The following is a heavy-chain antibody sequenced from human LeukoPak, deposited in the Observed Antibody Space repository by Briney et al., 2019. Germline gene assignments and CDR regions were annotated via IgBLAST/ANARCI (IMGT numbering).Heavy chain of an antibody. CDR1: GYTFTDYY. D-gene: IGHD3-10*01. J-gene: IGHJ4*02. CDR3: ARDAGSGTD. V-gene: IGHV1-2*02. CDR2: INPNSGGT. Sequence: ASVKVSCKASGYTFTDYYIHWVRQAPGQGLEWMGWINPNSGGTNYAQKFQGRVTITADESTSTAYMELSSLRSEDTAVYYCARDAGSGTDWGQGTLVTVSS.